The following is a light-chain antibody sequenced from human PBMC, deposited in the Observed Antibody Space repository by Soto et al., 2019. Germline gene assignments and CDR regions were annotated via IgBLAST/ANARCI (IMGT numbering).Light chain of an antibody. CDR2: KAS. CDR3: QQYISYRA. J-gene: IGKJ5*01. CDR1: QSIDTW. V-gene: IGKV1-5*03. Sequence: DIPMTQSPSTLSASVGDTVTITCRASQSIDTWLAWHQQKPGRAPKLLISKASILESGVPSRFSGSGSGTDFTLTINGLQPDDFAIYYCQQYISYRAFGQGTRLEIK.